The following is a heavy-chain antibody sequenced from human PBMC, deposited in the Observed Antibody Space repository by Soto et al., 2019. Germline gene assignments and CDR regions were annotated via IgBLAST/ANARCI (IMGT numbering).Heavy chain of an antibody. CDR3: ARVKGNYDSSGYYIDY. CDR1: GGSFSGYY. V-gene: IGHV4-34*01. J-gene: IGHJ4*02. CDR2: INHSGST. D-gene: IGHD3-22*01. Sequence: NLSLTCAVYGGSFSGYYWSWIRQPPGKGLEWIGEINHSGSTNYNPSLKSRVTISVDTSKNQFSLKLSSVTAADTAVYYCARVKGNYDSSGYYIDYWGQGTLVTVSS.